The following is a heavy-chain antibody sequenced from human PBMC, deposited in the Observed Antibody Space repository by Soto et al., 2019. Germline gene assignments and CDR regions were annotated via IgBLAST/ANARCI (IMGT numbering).Heavy chain of an antibody. CDR2: ITGSGGST. D-gene: IGHD3-10*02. J-gene: IGHJ4*01. V-gene: IGHV3-23*01. CDR1: GFTFSSYS. Sequence: EVQLLESGGGLVQPGGSLRLSCAASGFTFSSYSMRWVRQAPGKGLEWVSVITGSGGSTYYANSLKGRSAISRDNSKSTRYLQINSLRAANTGVYYCANACAGSVCPVRWINYWGPGTLVTVSS. CDR3: ANACAGSVCPVRWINY.